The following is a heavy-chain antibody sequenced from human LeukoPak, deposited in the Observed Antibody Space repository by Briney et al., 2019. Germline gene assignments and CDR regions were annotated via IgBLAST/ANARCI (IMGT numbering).Heavy chain of an antibody. D-gene: IGHD6-13*01. CDR3: ARYSTSWYTFDY. CDR1: GGSVSGTSFY. Sequence: SETLSLTCTVSGGSVSGTSFYWSWIRQPPGKGLEWIGYIYYSGSTTYSPSLKSRVTISVDTSKNQFSLKLSSVTAADTAVYFCARYSTSWYTFDYWSQGTLVTVSS. J-gene: IGHJ4*02. V-gene: IGHV4-61*01. CDR2: IYYSGST.